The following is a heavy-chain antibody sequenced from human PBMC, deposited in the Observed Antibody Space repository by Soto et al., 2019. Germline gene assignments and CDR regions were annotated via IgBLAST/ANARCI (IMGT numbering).Heavy chain of an antibody. CDR2: MYFGGSF. V-gene: IGHV4-59*02. J-gene: IGHJ4*02. CDR1: GDSVSSGY. CDR3: TRGPSLRAFLDY. Sequence: SETLSLTCNVSGDSVSSGYWSWIRQPPGKGLEWIGFMYFGGSFNYNPSLAGRVTISVETSKNQFSMKMTSVTAADTAVYFCTRGPSLRAFLDYWGQGILVTVSS.